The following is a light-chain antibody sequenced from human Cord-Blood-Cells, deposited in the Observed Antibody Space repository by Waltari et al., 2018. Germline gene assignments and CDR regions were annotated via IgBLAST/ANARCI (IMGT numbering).Light chain of an antibody. Sequence: QSALTQPRSVSGSPGQSVTISCTGTSSDVGGHNYVSWYQQHPGKPPNLMIYDVSRRPSGVPDRFSGSKSGNTASLTISGLQAEDEADYYCCSYAGSYTVVFGGGTKLTVL. V-gene: IGLV2-11*01. J-gene: IGLJ2*01. CDR2: DVS. CDR1: SSDVGGHNY. CDR3: CSYAGSYTVV.